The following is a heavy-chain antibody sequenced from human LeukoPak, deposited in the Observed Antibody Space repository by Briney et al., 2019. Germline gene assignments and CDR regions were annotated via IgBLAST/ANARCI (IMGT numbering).Heavy chain of an antibody. D-gene: IGHD3-3*01. CDR1: GGSISSGGYS. CDR3: ARENTIAYYFDY. V-gene: IGHV4-30-2*01. CDR2: IYHSGST. Sequence: SQTLSLTCAVSGGSISSGGYSWSWIRQPPGKGLEWIGYIYHSGSTYYNPSLKSRVSISVDRSKNQFSLKLSSVTAADTAVYYCARENTIAYYFDYWGQGTLVTVSS. J-gene: IGHJ4*02.